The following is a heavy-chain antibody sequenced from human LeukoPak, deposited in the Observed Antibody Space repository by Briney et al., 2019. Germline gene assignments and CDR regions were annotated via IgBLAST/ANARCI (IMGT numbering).Heavy chain of an antibody. CDR2: IYHSGIT. D-gene: IGHD3-22*01. CDR3: ARGRGAYDSSGFGI. Sequence: SETLSLTCTVSGGSISSYYCSWIRQSPGPGLEWIGYIYHSGITNYNPSLKSRVTISIDTSKNQFSLKLTSVTAADTAVYYCARGRGAYDSSGFGIWGQGTMVNVSS. V-gene: IGHV4-59*01. J-gene: IGHJ3*02. CDR1: GGSISSYY.